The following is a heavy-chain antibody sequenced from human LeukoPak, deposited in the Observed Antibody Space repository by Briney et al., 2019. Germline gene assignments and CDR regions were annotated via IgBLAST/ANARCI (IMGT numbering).Heavy chain of an antibody. J-gene: IGHJ4*02. CDR2: FHYSGST. Sequence: PSETLSLTCSVAGGSISSSSYYWGWIRQPPGKGLEWIGTFHYSGSTYYNPSLKSRVTISVNMSKNQFSLKLISVTAADTAVYYCARLYRKTYKWNDQPDYWGQGTLVTVSS. CDR3: ARLYRKTYKWNDQPDY. D-gene: IGHD1-20*01. V-gene: IGHV4-39*07. CDR1: GGSISSSSYY.